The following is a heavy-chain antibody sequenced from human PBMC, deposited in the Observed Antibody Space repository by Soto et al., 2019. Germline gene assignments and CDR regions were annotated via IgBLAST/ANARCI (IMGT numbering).Heavy chain of an antibody. CDR1: DYTFTSYG. CDR2: VSAYTAKT. D-gene: IGHD6-19*01. CDR3: ARVAVAGTSPAPHGFDS. J-gene: IGHJ5*01. V-gene: IGHV1-18*01. Sequence: QVQLVQSEAEVKKPGASVKVSCKASDYTFTSYGVTWVRQAPGQGLECMGWVSAYTAKTNYAQKLQGRVTMTTDTSTRTAYMELRSLRSDDTAIYYCARVAVAGTSPAPHGFDSWGQGTLVTVSS.